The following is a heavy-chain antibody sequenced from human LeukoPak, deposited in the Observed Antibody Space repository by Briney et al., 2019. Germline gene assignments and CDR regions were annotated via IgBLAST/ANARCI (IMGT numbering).Heavy chain of an antibody. CDR2: IYIGDNP. J-gene: IGHJ4*02. Sequence: GGSLRLSCAASGLTVSSTYMSWVRQAPGKGLEWVSIIYIGDNPHYADSVRGRFTISRHNSKNTLYPQMNSLRAEDTAVYYCARVRPWVFDYWGQGTLVTVSS. CDR3: ARVRPWVFDY. V-gene: IGHV3-53*04. CDR1: GLTVSSTY.